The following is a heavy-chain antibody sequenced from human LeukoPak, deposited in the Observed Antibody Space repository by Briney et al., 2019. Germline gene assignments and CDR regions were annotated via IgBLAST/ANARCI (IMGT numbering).Heavy chain of an antibody. D-gene: IGHD3-22*01. J-gene: IGHJ4*02. CDR1: GLTVSSDY. CDR3: ARGAIDG. Sequence: GGSLRLSCATSGLTVSSDYMSWVRQAPGKGLEWVSLIYSGGNTHYADSVKGRLTISRDNSKNTLYLQMNSLRAEDTAVYYCARGAIDGWGQGTLVTVSS. V-gene: IGHV3-53*01. CDR2: IYSGGNT.